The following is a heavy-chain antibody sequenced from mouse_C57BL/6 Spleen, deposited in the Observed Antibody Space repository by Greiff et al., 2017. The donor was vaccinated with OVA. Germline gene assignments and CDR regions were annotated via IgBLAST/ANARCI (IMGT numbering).Heavy chain of an antibody. D-gene: IGHD2-2*01. CDR1: GFSLTSYG. CDR3: ARHEGNGYDWNAMDY. J-gene: IGHJ4*01. Sequence: VQLQQSGPGLVAPSQSLSITCTVSGFSLTSYGVHWVRQPPGKGLEWLVVIWSDGSTNYNSALKSRLSISKDNSKSQVFLKMNSLQTDDTAMYYGARHEGNGYDWNAMDYWGQGTSVTVSS. CDR2: IWSDGST. V-gene: IGHV2-6-1*01.